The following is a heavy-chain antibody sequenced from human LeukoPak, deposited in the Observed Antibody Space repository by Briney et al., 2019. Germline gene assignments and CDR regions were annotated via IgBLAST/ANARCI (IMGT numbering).Heavy chain of an antibody. CDR3: ARDFDY. V-gene: IGHV4-39*01. CDR1: GGPISSGSYG. CDR2: IYYSGST. Sequence: SETLSLTCTVSGGPISSGSYGWGRIRQPPGKGLEWIGSIYYSGSTYYNPSLKSRVTISVDTSKNQFSLKLSSVTAADTAVYYCARDFDYWGQGTLVTVSS. J-gene: IGHJ4*02.